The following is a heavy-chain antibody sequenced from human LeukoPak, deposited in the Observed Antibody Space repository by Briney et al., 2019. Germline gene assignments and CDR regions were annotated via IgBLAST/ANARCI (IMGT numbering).Heavy chain of an antibody. CDR3: ARGSRMLLPNWFDP. CDR2: INHSGST. V-gene: IGHV4-34*01. Sequence: SETLSLTCAVYGGSFSGYYWSWIRQPPGKGLEWIGEINHSGSTNYNPSLKSRVTISVDTSKNQFSLKLSSVTAADTAVYYCARGSRMLLPNWFDPWGQGTLVTVSS. CDR1: GGSFSGYY. D-gene: IGHD2-8*01. J-gene: IGHJ5*02.